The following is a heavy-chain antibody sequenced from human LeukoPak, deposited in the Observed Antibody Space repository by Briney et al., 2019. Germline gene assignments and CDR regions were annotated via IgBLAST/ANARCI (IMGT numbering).Heavy chain of an antibody. J-gene: IGHJ4*02. V-gene: IGHV3-7*01. CDR2: IREDGNER. CDR3: ARSDQGPEE. CDR1: GFIFNNYW. Sequence: GGSLRLSCEGSGFIFNNYWMSWVRQAPGKGLEWVASIREDGNERYSVDSVRGRFTISRDNAKNSLYLQITSLRGDDTALYYCARSDQGPEEWGQGTLVTVSS. D-gene: IGHD2-2*01.